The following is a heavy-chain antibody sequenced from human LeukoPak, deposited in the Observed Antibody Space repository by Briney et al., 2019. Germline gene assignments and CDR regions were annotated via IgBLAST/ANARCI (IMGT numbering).Heavy chain of an antibody. D-gene: IGHD2-21*02. J-gene: IGHJ5*02. CDR2: IVVGSGNT. CDR3: AAGYENAYCGGDCYAGWAFDP. Sequence: SVKVSCKASGFTFTSSAVQWARQARGQRLEWIGWIVVGSGNTNYAQKFQERVTITRDMSTSTAYMELSSLRSEDTAVYYCAAGYENAYCGGDCYAGWAFDPWGQGTLVTVSS. CDR1: GFTFTSSA. V-gene: IGHV1-58*01.